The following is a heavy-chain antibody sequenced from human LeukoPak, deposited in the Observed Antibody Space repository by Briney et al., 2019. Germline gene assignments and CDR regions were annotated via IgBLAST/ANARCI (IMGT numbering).Heavy chain of an antibody. J-gene: IGHJ4*02. CDR1: GGSISSSSYY. CDR3: ASLLRTYGTFDY. D-gene: IGHD3-10*01. V-gene: IGHV4-39*01. CDR2: IYYSGST. Sequence: KPSETLSLTCTVSGGSISSSSYYWGWIRQPPGKGLEWIGSIYYSGSTYYDPSLKSRVTISVDTSKNQFSLKLSSVTAADTAVYYCASLLRTYGTFDYWGQGTLVTVSS.